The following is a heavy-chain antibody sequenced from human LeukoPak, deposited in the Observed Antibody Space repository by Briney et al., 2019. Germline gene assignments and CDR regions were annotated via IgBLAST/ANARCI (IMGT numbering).Heavy chain of an antibody. D-gene: IGHD3-3*01. J-gene: IGHJ4*02. V-gene: IGHV3-23*01. CDR2: ISGGSVGAT. Sequence: GGSLRLSCAASGFTFSSYAMGWVRKAPGKGLDWFSAISGGSVGATYYADAVKGRFTISRDNSKTTLYLEMNSLRAEDTAVYYCAKGSSSGRPYFFDYWGQGSLVAVSS. CDR1: GFTFSSYA. CDR3: AKGSSSGRPYFFDY.